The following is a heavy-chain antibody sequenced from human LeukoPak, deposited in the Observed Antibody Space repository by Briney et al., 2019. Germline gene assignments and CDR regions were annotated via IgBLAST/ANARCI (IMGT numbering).Heavy chain of an antibody. CDR3: ASVNDYGDYAAASGNWFDP. CDR2: INHSGST. J-gene: IGHJ5*02. CDR1: GGSSSGYY. Sequence: PSETLSLTCAVYGGSSSGYYWSWIRQPPGKGLEWIGEINHSGSTNYNPSLKSRVTISVDTSKNQFSLKLSSVTAADTAVYYCASVNDYGDYAAASGNWFDPWGQGTLVTVSS. D-gene: IGHD4-17*01. V-gene: IGHV4-34*01.